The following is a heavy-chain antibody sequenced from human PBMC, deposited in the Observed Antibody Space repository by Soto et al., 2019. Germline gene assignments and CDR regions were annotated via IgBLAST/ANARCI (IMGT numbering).Heavy chain of an antibody. V-gene: IGHV1-69*13. Sequence: GASVKVSCKASGGTFSSYAISWVRQAPGQGLEWMGGIIPIFGTANYAQKFQGRVTITADESTSTAYMELSSLRSEDTAVYYCASTVYSTSWSLPFDYWGQGTLVTVSS. CDR3: ASTVYSTSWSLPFDY. CDR2: IIPIFGTA. J-gene: IGHJ4*02. D-gene: IGHD6-13*01. CDR1: GGTFSSYA.